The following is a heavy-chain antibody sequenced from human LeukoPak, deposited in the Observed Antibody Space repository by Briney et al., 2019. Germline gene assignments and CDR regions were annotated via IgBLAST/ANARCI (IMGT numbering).Heavy chain of an antibody. CDR1: GFTFSSYS. D-gene: IGHD7-27*01. CDR2: IRYDGSNK. CDR3: AKVLISTGALDY. V-gene: IGHV3-30*02. Sequence: PGGSLRLSCAASGFTFSSYSMNWVRQAPGKGLEWVAFIRYDGSNKYYADSVKGRFTISRDNSKNTLYLQMNSLRAEDTAVYYCAKVLISTGALDYWGQGTLVTVSS. J-gene: IGHJ4*02.